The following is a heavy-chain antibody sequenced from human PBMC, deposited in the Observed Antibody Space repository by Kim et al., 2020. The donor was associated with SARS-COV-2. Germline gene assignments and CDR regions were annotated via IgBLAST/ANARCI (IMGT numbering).Heavy chain of an antibody. V-gene: IGHV3-23*01. D-gene: IGHD4-17*01. J-gene: IGHJ4*02. CDR3: VKDRLTYGGFDF. Sequence: GGSLRLSCAASGFTFSSYAMSWVRQAPGKGLEWVSAISDSGGSTYYADSVKGRFTISRDNSKDTLYLQMNSLTAEDTALYYCVKDRLTYGGFDFWGQRVLVTVSS. CDR1: GFTFSSYA. CDR2: ISDSGGST.